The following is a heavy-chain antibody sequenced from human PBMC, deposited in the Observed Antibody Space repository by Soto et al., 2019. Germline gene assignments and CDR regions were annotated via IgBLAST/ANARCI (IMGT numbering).Heavy chain of an antibody. D-gene: IGHD2-2*01. V-gene: IGHV1-18*01. Sequence: ASVKVSCKASGYTFTSYGISWVRQAPGQGLEWMGWISAYNGNTNYAQKLQGRVTMTTDTSTSTAYMELRSLRSDDTAVYYCARDLDCSSTSCPRRLFAYWGQGTLVTVSS. J-gene: IGHJ4*02. CDR2: ISAYNGNT. CDR1: GYTFTSYG. CDR3: ARDLDCSSTSCPRRLFAY.